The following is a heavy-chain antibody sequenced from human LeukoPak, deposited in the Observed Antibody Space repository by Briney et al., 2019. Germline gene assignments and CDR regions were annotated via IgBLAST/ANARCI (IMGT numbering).Heavy chain of an antibody. CDR3: ARGRSRYNRDAFDI. Sequence: PSETLSLTCAVYGASFSGYYWSWIRQPPGKGLEWIGEVNHSGNTNYDSSLKSRVTISVDTSKNQFPLKLTSVTAADTAVYYCARGRSRYNRDAFDIWGQGTMVTVSS. V-gene: IGHV4-34*01. CDR2: VNHSGNT. D-gene: IGHD1-14*01. CDR1: GASFSGYY. J-gene: IGHJ3*02.